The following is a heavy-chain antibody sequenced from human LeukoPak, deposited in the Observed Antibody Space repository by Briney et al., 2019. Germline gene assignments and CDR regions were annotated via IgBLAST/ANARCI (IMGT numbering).Heavy chain of an antibody. Sequence: ASVKVSCKASGYTFTIYYMHWVRQAPGQGLEWMGIINPSGDSTSYAQKFQGRVTMTRDTSTSTVYMELSSLRSEDTAVYYCARLGRPFVVVPAASRGTTKPDLRGRDYWGQGTLVTVSS. CDR2: INPSGDST. CDR1: GYTFTIYY. J-gene: IGHJ4*02. V-gene: IGHV1-46*01. D-gene: IGHD2-2*01. CDR3: ARLGRPFVVVPAASRGTTKPDLRGRDY.